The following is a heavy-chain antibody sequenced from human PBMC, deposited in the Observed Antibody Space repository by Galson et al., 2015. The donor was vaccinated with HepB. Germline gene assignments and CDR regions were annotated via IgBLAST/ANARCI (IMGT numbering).Heavy chain of an antibody. CDR3: VRFWGVATWDT. V-gene: IGHV3-21*01. CDR2: ISTDSSNI. CDR1: GFSFSSRG. D-gene: IGHD3-16*01. Sequence: SLRLSCAASGFSFSSRGMNWVRQAPGKGLEWVSSISTDSSNIKYADSAKGRFTISRDNARNTLYLQMNTLRDGDTAVYYCVRFWGVATWDTWGQGTLVTVSS. J-gene: IGHJ5*02.